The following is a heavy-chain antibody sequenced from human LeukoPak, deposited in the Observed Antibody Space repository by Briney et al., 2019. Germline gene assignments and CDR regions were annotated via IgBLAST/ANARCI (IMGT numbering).Heavy chain of an antibody. CDR1: GFSFNSYA. D-gene: IGHD2-15*01. CDR3: AQQVGYCSSGNCYFAY. Sequence: GGSLRLSCAASGFSFNSYAMSWVRQAPGKGLEWVSAINNDGDSTYSADSVKGRFTVSRDNSKNTLYLQMNSLRAEDAAVYYCAQQVGYCSSGNCYFAYWGQGTLVTVSS. V-gene: IGHV3-23*01. J-gene: IGHJ4*02. CDR2: INNDGDST.